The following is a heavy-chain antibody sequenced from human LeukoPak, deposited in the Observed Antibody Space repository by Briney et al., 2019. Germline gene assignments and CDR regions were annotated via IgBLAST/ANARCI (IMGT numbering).Heavy chain of an antibody. CDR3: AKDRGLTGDLRGYDY. J-gene: IGHJ4*02. V-gene: IGHV3-30*02. CDR2: IRYDGSNR. CDR1: GFTFSSYG. D-gene: IGHD7-27*01. Sequence: PGGSLRLSCAASGFTFSSYGMHWVRQAPGKGLEWVAFIRYDGSNRYCADSVKGRFTTSRDNSKNTLYLQMNSLRAEDTAVYYCAKDRGLTGDLRGYDYWGQGTLVTVSS.